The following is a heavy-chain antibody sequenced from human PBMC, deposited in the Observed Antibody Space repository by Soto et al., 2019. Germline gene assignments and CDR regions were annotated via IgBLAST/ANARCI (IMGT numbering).Heavy chain of an antibody. V-gene: IGHV3-53*01. Sequence: GGSLRLSCAASKLTVGSSYMTWVRQAPGKGLEWVSVIYSGGLTYYADSVEGRFTISRDTSKNTLYLQMNTLRADDTAVYYCASSAGFCSGGSCYDYWGQGTLVTVSS. CDR3: ASSAGFCSGGSCYDY. CDR2: IYSGGLT. D-gene: IGHD2-15*01. J-gene: IGHJ4*02. CDR1: KLTVGSSY.